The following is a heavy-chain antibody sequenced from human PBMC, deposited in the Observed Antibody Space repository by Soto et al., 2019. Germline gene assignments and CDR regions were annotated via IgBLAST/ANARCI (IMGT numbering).Heavy chain of an antibody. Sequence: GESLKISCKASGYRFTNYWIGWVRQMPGKGLEWMGVIYPGDSDTRYSPSLHGQVTISADKSISTAYLQWSSLKASDTAIYYCASTDVVSTIDDGRDAFDIWGQGTMVTVSS. J-gene: IGHJ3*02. CDR3: ASTDVVSTIDDGRDAFDI. D-gene: IGHD5-12*01. CDR1: GYRFTNYW. CDR2: IYPGDSDT. V-gene: IGHV5-51*03.